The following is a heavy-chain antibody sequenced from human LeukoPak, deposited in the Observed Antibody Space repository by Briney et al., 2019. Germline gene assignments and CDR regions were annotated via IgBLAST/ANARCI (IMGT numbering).Heavy chain of an antibody. CDR3: AKDYSGSSPWWFDP. V-gene: IGHV3-23*01. CDR1: GFTFSDHY. Sequence: PGGSLRLSCAASGFTFSDHYMSWVRQAPGKGLDWVSTISASGGLTYYADSVKGRFTISRDNSKNTLYLQVSSLRAEDTAVYYCAKDYSGSSPWWFDPWGQGTLVTVSS. CDR2: ISASGGLT. D-gene: IGHD1-26*01. J-gene: IGHJ5*02.